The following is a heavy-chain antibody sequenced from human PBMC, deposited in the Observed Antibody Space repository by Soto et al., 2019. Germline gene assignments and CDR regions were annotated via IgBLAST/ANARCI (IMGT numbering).Heavy chain of an antibody. D-gene: IGHD5-12*01. CDR2: ISYDGSDK. CDR1: GFTFSSYA. V-gene: IGHV3-30*04. CDR3: ARGGRLRHFDY. J-gene: IGHJ4*02. Sequence: QVQVVESGGGVVQPGRALRLSCAASGFTFSSYAMHWVRQAPGKGLEWVAIISYDGSDKYYADSVKGRFTISRDNSKNTLYLQMNSLRTGDTALYYCARGGRLRHFDYWGQGTLVTVSS.